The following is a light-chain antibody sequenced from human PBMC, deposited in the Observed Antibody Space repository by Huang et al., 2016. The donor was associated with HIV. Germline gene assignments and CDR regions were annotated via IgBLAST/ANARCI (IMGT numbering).Light chain of an antibody. V-gene: IGKV1-9*01. CDR3: QQLHSYPIT. Sequence: QLTQSPSSLSMSVGDRVIITCQANQDIANYLAWYQHKPGRATKLLISAASTLQSGVPSRFSGGSAGTYFTLLITNLQPDDFASYYCQQLHSYPITFGQGTRLDI. J-gene: IGKJ5*01. CDR2: AAS. CDR1: QDIANY.